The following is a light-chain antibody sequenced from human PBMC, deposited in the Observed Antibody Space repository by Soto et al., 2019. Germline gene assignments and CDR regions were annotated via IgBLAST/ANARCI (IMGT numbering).Light chain of an antibody. CDR3: QQGFSTPLT. J-gene: IGKJ4*01. CDR2: TPS. Sequence: DIQMTQSPSSLSASVGDRVTITCRASQSVSRYLNWYQQKPGRAPKLLISTPSSLQSGVPSRFSGSGSGTDFTLTISSLQPEDFATYYCQQGFSTPLTFGGGTKVDIK. V-gene: IGKV1-39*01. CDR1: QSVSRY.